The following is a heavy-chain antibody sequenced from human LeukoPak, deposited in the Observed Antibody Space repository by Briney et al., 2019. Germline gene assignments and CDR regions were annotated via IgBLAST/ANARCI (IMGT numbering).Heavy chain of an antibody. J-gene: IGHJ4*02. Sequence: GGSLRLSCAASGFTFSNAWMIWIRQAPGKGLESVSYIPISGSTIYYADSVKGRFTFSRDNAKNSLYLQMNSLRAEDTAVYYCARVRREVATIGFDYWGQGTLVTVSS. V-gene: IGHV3-11*04. CDR1: GFTFSNAW. CDR2: IPISGSTI. CDR3: ARVRREVATIGFDY. D-gene: IGHD5-12*01.